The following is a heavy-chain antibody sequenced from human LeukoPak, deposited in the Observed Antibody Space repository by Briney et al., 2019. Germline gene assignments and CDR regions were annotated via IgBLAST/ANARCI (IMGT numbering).Heavy chain of an antibody. V-gene: IGHV1-2*02. CDR1: GYTFTGYY. Sequence: ASVKVSCKASGYTFTGYYMHWVRQAPGQGLEWMGWINPNSGGTNYAQKFQGRVTMTRDTSISTAYMELSRLRSDDTAVYSCAREAPVRAPFDYWGQGTLVTVSS. CDR3: AREAPVRAPFDY. J-gene: IGHJ4*02. D-gene: IGHD6-19*01. CDR2: INPNSGGT.